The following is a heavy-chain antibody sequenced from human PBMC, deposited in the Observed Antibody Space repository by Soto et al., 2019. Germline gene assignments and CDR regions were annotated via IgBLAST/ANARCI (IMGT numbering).Heavy chain of an antibody. CDR1: GYTFSNYD. J-gene: IGHJ4*02. V-gene: IGHV1-8*01. Sequence: QVQLVQSGAELKKPGASVKVSCKASGYTFSNYDMNWVRQATGQGPEWIGWVNPNNGDKGYAQKFQGLVTLTTDIATTTAYMELTSLRSEDTAIYYCAKVSRKGSAIDFDYWGQGTLITVSS. D-gene: IGHD3-10*01. CDR2: VNPNNGDK. CDR3: AKVSRKGSAIDFDY.